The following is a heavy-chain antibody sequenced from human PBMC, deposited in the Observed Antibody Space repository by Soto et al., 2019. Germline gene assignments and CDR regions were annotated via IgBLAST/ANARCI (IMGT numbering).Heavy chain of an antibody. J-gene: IGHJ6*02. V-gene: IGHV5-51*01. CDR1: GYSFTSYW. D-gene: IGHD2-2*01. CDR3: PRHSCSSTSCYEARGYYYYYYGMDV. Sequence: GESLKISCKGSGYSFTSYWIGWVRQMPGKGLEWVGIIYPGDSDTRYSPSFQGQVTIAADKSISTAYLQWSSLQASDTAMDYCPRHSCSSTSCYEARGYYYYYYGMDVWGQGTTVTASS. CDR2: IYPGDSDT.